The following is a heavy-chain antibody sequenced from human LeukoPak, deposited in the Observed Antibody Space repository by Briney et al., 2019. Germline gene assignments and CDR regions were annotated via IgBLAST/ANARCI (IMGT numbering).Heavy chain of an antibody. CDR3: ATGRGWELPFDY. D-gene: IGHD2-15*01. CDR2: FHPEDVET. CDR1: GHTLTELS. J-gene: IGHJ4*02. Sequence: ASVKVSCKVSGHTLTELSMHWVRQATGQGLEWRGGFHPEDVETIYEQKFQGRVTMTEDTSTDTAYTELSSLRSEDTAEYHCATGRGWELPFDYWGQGILVTVSS. V-gene: IGHV1-24*01.